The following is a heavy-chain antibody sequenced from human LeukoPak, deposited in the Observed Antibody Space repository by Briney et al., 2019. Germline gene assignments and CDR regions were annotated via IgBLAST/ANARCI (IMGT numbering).Heavy chain of an antibody. CDR3: ATGITMIDESAEYFQH. CDR1: GYTLTELS. J-gene: IGHJ1*01. Sequence: ASVKVSCKVSGYTLTELSMHWVRQAPGKGLEWMGGFDPEDGETIYAQKFQGRVTMTEDTSTDTAYMELSSLRSEDTAVYYCATGITMIDESAEYFQHWGQGTLVTVSS. D-gene: IGHD3-22*01. V-gene: IGHV1-24*01. CDR2: FDPEDGET.